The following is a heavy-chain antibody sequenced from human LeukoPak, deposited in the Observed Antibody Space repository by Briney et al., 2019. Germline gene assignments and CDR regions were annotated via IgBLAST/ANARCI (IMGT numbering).Heavy chain of an antibody. Sequence: ASVKVSCKASGYTFTSYGISWVRQAPGQGLEWMGWISAYNGNTNYAQKLQGRVTKTTDTSTSTANMELRSLRSDDTAVYYCARDFGYYYGSAAFDYWGQGTLVTVSS. D-gene: IGHD3-10*01. J-gene: IGHJ4*02. V-gene: IGHV1-18*01. CDR3: ARDFGYYYGSAAFDY. CDR1: GYTFTSYG. CDR2: ISAYNGNT.